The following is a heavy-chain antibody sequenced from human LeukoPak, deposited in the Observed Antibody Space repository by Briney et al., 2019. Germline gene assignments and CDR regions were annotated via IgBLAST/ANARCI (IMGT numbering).Heavy chain of an antibody. J-gene: IGHJ3*02. V-gene: IGHV4-39*01. D-gene: IGHD3-16*01. CDR3: ARSRPHDYVWGSYSWPQKKDAFDI. CDR2: IYYSGST. CDR1: GGSISSSSYY. Sequence: SETLSLTCTVSGGSISSSSYYWGWIRQPPGKGLEWIGSIYYSGSTYYNPSLKSRVTISVDTSKNQFSLKLSSVTAADTAVYYCARSRPHDYVWGSYSWPQKKDAFDIWGQGTMVTVSS.